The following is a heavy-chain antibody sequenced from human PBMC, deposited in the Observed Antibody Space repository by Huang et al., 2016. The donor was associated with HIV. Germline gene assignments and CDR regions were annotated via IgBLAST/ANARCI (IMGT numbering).Heavy chain of an antibody. CDR2: IIPICGTE. V-gene: IGHV1-69*13. D-gene: IGHD5-18*01. J-gene: IGHJ5*02. Sequence: QVLLVQSGAEVKKPGSSVRVSCKASGDTFSNYAISWLRQAPGQGLGWLGGIIPICGTENYARKFRGRGTITADDSTSTAYMELNSLTSEDTAVYYCAREVDSSMVTNWFGPWGQGTLVTVSS. CDR3: AREVDSSMVTNWFGP. CDR1: GDTFSNYA.